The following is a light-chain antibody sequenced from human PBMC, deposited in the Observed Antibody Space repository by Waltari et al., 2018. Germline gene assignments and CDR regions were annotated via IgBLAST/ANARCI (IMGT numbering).Light chain of an antibody. Sequence: EIVLTQSPATLSLSPGERATLSCRASQSVSSYLAWYQQKPGQAPRLLIYDTSNRATRTPARFSGSGSGTDFTLTISSLEPEDFAVYYCQQRSIWPPAFTFGGGTKVEI. CDR2: DTS. CDR1: QSVSSY. J-gene: IGKJ4*01. CDR3: QQRSIWPPAFT. V-gene: IGKV3-11*01.